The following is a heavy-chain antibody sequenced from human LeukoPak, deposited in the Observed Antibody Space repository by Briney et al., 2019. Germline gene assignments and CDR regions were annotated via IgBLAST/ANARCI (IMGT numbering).Heavy chain of an antibody. D-gene: IGHD1-26*01. CDR2: NSAYKGNT. CDR3: ARGIYSGSPLLGLFES. Sequence: PSVKVSCKASGFTFTNYNMHWGRHAPGQGRECMGWNSAYKGNTNYTQKPQGRVTMTTDTSTSTSYRELTRRRSEDTAIYSCARGIYSGSPLLGLFESWGEERKLTVSS. J-gene: IGHJ3*02. V-gene: IGHV1-18*01. CDR1: GFTFTNYN.